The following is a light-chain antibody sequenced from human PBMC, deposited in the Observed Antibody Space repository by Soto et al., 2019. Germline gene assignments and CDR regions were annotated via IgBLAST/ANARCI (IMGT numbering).Light chain of an antibody. Sequence: QSVLTQPPSVSGAPGQRVTISCTGSSSNIGAGYDVHWYQQLPGTAPKLLISGNSNRPSGVPDRFSGSKSGTSASLAITGLQADDEADYYCQSYDSSLSGYVFGTGTQLTVL. CDR3: QSYDSSLSGYV. CDR1: SSNIGAGYD. J-gene: IGLJ1*01. CDR2: GNS. V-gene: IGLV1-40*01.